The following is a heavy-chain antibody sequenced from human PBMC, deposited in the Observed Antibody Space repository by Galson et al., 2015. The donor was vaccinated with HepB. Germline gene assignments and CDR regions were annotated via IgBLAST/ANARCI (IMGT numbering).Heavy chain of an antibody. V-gene: IGHV3-15*01. D-gene: IGHD6-19*01. CDR2: IKTQSDGGTT. Sequence: SLRLSCAASGFTFNKAWMSWVRQAPGKGLEWVGRIKTQSDGGTTDYAAAVKGRFTISRDDSKDTLYLQMNSLKTEDTAVYYCNTDLSLSVSVAGLGSWGQGTLVIVSS. J-gene: IGHJ4*02. CDR3: NTDLSLSVSVAGLGS. CDR1: GFTFNKAW.